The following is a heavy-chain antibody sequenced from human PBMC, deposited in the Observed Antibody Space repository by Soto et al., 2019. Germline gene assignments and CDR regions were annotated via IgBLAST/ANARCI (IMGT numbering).Heavy chain of an antibody. J-gene: IGHJ4*02. CDR3: ARGDIVVVPTAMLDY. CDR2: IKQDGSEK. V-gene: IGHV3-7*01. CDR1: GFTFSSYW. Sequence: PGGSLRLSCAASGFTFSSYWMSWVRQAPGKGLEWVANIKQDGSEKYYVDSVKGRFTISRDNAKNSLYLQMSSLRAEDTAVYYCARGDIVVVPTAMLDYWGQGTLVTVSS. D-gene: IGHD2-2*01.